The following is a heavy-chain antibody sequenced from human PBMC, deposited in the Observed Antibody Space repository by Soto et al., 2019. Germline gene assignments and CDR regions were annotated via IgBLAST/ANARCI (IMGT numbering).Heavy chain of an antibody. Sequence: SETLSLTCTVSGGSIRSGGYYWSWIRHHPGKGLEWVGYIYYSGSAYYSPSLKSRVTISVDRSKNQFSLKLTSVTAADTAVYYCARGDYGSSAGGMDVWGQGTAVTVSS. CDR2: IYYSGSA. CDR3: ARGDYGSSAGGMDV. V-gene: IGHV4-31*03. D-gene: IGHD3-22*01. CDR1: GGSIRSGGYY. J-gene: IGHJ6*02.